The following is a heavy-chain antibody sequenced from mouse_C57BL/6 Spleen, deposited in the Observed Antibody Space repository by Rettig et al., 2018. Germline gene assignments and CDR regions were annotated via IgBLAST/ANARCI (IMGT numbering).Heavy chain of an antibody. D-gene: IGHD2-3*01. CDR3: ARGGYYHYFDY. Sequence: IGDIYPGSGSTNYNEKFKSKATLTVDTSSSTAYMQLSSLTSEDSAVYYCARGGYYHYFDYWGQGTTLTVSS. J-gene: IGHJ2*01. V-gene: IGHV1-55*01. CDR2: IYPGSGST.